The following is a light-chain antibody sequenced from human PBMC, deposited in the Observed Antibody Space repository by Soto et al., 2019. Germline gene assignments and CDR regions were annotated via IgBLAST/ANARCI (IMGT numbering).Light chain of an antibody. V-gene: IGKV3-15*01. Sequence: EIVMTQSPATLSVSPGERATLSCRASQSVSSNLAWYQQKPGQAPSLLIYGASTRATGIPARFSGSGSGTEFTLTISSLQSEDFAVYYGQQYNNWTRTFGQGTKVEIK. CDR1: QSVSSN. CDR2: GAS. CDR3: QQYNNWTRT. J-gene: IGKJ1*01.